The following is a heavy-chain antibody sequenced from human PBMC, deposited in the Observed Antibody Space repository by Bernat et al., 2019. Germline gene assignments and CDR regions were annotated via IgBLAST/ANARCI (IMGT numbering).Heavy chain of an antibody. V-gene: IGHV3-11*05. J-gene: IGHJ6*03. CDR2: ISSSSYT. CDR3: ARGTSTSAPYMDV. Sequence: QVQLVESGGGLVKPGGSLRLSCAASGFTFSDYYMTWIRQAPGKGLDWVSYISSSSYTNYADSVKGRFTISRDNAKNSLYLQMNSLRAEDTAVYYCARGTSTSAPYMDVWGKGTTVTVSS. CDR1: GFTFSDYY.